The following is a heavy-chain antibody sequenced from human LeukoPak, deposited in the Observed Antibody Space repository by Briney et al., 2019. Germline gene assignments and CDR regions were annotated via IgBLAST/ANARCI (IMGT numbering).Heavy chain of an antibody. CDR1: GYTFTSYG. Sequence: GASVTVSCKASGYTFTSYGISWMRQAPGQGLEWMGWISAYNGNTNYAQKLQGRVTMTTDTSTSTAYMELRSLRSDDTAVYYCARVPLAPLIQLWLQGAFDIWGQGTMVTVSS. D-gene: IGHD5-18*01. J-gene: IGHJ3*02. CDR2: ISAYNGNT. CDR3: ARVPLAPLIQLWLQGAFDI. V-gene: IGHV1-18*01.